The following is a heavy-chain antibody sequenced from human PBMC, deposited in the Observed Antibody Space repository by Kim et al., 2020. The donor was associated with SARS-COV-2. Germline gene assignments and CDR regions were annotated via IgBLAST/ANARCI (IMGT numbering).Heavy chain of an antibody. V-gene: IGHV4-31*03. D-gene: IGHD1-26*01. Sequence: SETLSLTCSVSGDSITRAKYYWSWIRQHPGKGLEWIGYIFYSGLTFYNPSLKSRVTISIDTSKNQLSLKENSLTDADTAVYYCASGSEVDGREGWLDPWGPGTMVTVSS. J-gene: IGHJ5*02. CDR3: ASGSEVDGREGWLDP. CDR2: IFYSGLT. CDR1: GDSITRAKYY.